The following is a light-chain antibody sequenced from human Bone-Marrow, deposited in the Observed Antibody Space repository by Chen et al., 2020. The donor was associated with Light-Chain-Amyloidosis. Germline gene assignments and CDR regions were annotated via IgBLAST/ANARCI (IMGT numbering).Light chain of an antibody. CDR1: SGSIATNY. CDR3: QSYQGSSQGV. J-gene: IGLJ3*02. Sequence: NFMLTQPHSVSESPGKTVIISCTRSSGSIATNYVQWYQKRPGSSPTTVIYEDDQRPSGVPDRFSGSIDRASNSASLTSCGVKSEDEADYYCQSYQGSSQGVFGGGTKLTVL. V-gene: IGLV6-57*01. CDR2: EDD.